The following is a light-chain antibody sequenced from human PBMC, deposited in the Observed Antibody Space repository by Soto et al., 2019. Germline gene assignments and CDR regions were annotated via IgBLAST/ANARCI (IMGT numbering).Light chain of an antibody. V-gene: IGKV3-15*01. CDR3: QQRSNWPPIT. J-gene: IGKJ5*01. CDR2: GAS. Sequence: EILMTQSPATLSVSPGERATLSCRASQSISSNLAWYQQKPGQAPRLLXYGASIRATGVPARLSGSGSGTDFTLTIRRLEPADFAVYYCQQRSNWPPITFGQGTRLEIK. CDR1: QSISSN.